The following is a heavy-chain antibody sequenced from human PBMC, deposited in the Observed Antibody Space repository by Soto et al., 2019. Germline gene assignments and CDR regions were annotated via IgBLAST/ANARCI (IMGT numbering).Heavy chain of an antibody. J-gene: IGHJ6*02. Sequence: EVQLVESGGGLVQPGGSLRLSCAASGFTAGLNFMTWVHQAPGKGLEWVSVINAAGTTYYADSVEGRFSISRDDSKNTVHLQMNSLRAEDTAVYFCARENYYYGLDVWGQGTAVTVSS. CDR1: GFTAGLNF. CDR2: INAAGTT. V-gene: IGHV3-66*01. CDR3: ARENYYYGLDV.